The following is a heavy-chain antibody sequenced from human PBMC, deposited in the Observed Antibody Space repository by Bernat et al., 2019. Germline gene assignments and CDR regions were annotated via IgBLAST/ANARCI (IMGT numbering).Heavy chain of an antibody. V-gene: IGHV1-18*01. Sequence: QVQLVQSGAEVKKPGASVKVSCKASGYTFTSYGISWVRQAPGQGLEWMGWISAYNGNTNYAQKLQGRVTMTTDTSTSTAYMDLRSLRSDDTAVYYCARHVLVVPAAIAPYYYYMDVWGQGTTVTVSS. CDR3: ARHVLVVPAAIAPYYYYMDV. CDR1: GYTFTSYG. J-gene: IGHJ6*03. CDR2: ISAYNGNT. D-gene: IGHD2-2*01.